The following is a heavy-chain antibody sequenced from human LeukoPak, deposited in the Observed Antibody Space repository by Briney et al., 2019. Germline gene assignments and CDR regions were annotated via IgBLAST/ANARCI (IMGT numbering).Heavy chain of an antibody. Sequence: PSETLSLTCAVSGGSISNSSYYWGWIRQPPGKGLEWIGSIYYTGSTFYNPSLKSRLSMSINTSKIQFSLTLSSVTAADTAVYYCARGDSPDYGDYQHLDYWGQGTLVTVSS. J-gene: IGHJ4*02. CDR1: GGSISNSSYY. CDR2: IYYTGST. CDR3: ARGDSPDYGDYQHLDY. V-gene: IGHV4-39*07. D-gene: IGHD4-17*01.